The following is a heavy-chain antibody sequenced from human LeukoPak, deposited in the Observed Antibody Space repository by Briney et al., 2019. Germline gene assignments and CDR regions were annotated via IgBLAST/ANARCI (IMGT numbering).Heavy chain of an antibody. D-gene: IGHD5-24*01. J-gene: IGHJ6*02. CDR2: IIPIFGTA. V-gene: IGHV1-69*13. CDR1: GGTFSSYA. CDR3: ARLRGRDGLRGYYYGMDI. Sequence: GASVKVSCKASGGTFSSYAISWVRQAPGQGLEWMGGIIPIFGTANYAQKFQGRVTITADESTSTAYMELSSLRSEDTAVYYCARLRGRDGLRGYYYGMDIWGQGTTVTVSS.